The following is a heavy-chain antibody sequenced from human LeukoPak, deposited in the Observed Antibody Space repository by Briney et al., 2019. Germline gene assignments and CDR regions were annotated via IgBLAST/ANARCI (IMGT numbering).Heavy chain of an antibody. CDR3: ARSLSNWNSLDY. Sequence: PGRSLRLSCAASGFTFSSYAMHWVRQAPGKGPEWVAVISYDGSNKYYADSVKGRFTISRDNSKNTLYLQMNSLRAEDTAVYYCARSLSNWNSLDYWGQGTLVTVSS. J-gene: IGHJ4*02. D-gene: IGHD1-1*01. CDR1: GFTFSSYA. CDR2: ISYDGSNK. V-gene: IGHV3-30-3*01.